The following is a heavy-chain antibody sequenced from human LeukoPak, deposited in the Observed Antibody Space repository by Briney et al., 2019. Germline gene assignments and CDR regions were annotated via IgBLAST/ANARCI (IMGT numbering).Heavy chain of an antibody. CDR3: ARGWLELTGNFDY. Sequence: SQTLSLTFAISGDSVSSNSAAWNWIRQSPSRGVEWLGRTYYRSKWYNDYAVSVKSRITINPDTSKNPFSLQLNSMTPEDTAVYYCARGWLELTGNFDYWGQGTLVTVSS. D-gene: IGHD5-24*01. V-gene: IGHV6-1*01. J-gene: IGHJ4*02. CDR2: TYYRSKWYN. CDR1: GDSVSSNSAA.